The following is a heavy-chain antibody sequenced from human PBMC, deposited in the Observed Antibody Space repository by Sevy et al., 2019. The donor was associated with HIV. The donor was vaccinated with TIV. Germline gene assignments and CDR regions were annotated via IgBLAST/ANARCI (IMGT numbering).Heavy chain of an antibody. CDR2: ITPDDT. Sequence: GGSLRLSCTASGCTFSTYTLTWVRQAPGKGLEWVSSITPDDTHYADSVRGRFSVSRDNSKNTLYLQMDSLTVDDTAVYYCARDAQTWRGPWYGTSGADRWGQGTLVTVSS. D-gene: IGHD1-1*01. CDR3: ARDAQTWRGPWYGTSGADR. J-gene: IGHJ5*02. V-gene: IGHV3-23*01. CDR1: GCTFSTYT.